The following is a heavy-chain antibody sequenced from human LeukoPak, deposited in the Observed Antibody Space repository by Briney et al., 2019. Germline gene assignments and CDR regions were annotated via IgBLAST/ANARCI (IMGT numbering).Heavy chain of an antibody. CDR2: ISGSGGST. CDR1: GFTFSSYG. Sequence: PGGSLRLSCAASGFTFSSYGMSWVRQAPGKGLEWVSAISGSGGSTYYADSVKGRFTTSRDNSKNTLYLQMNSLRAEDTAVYYCAKDGSNAGQYCGGDCYSDFDYWGQGTLVTVSS. D-gene: IGHD2-21*02. CDR3: AKDGSNAGQYCGGDCYSDFDY. J-gene: IGHJ4*02. V-gene: IGHV3-23*01.